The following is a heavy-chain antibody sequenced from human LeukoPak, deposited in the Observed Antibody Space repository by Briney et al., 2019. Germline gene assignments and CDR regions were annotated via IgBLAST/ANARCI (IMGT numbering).Heavy chain of an antibody. Sequence: GASVKVSCKASGYTFTGYYMHWVRQAPGQGLEWMGRINPNSGGTNYAQKFQGRVTITADESTSTAYMELSSLRSEDTAVYYCARSGIAVAGTLRNGYWGQGTLVTVSS. V-gene: IGHV1-2*06. CDR2: INPNSGGT. D-gene: IGHD6-19*01. J-gene: IGHJ4*02. CDR3: ARSGIAVAGTLRNGY. CDR1: GYTFTGYY.